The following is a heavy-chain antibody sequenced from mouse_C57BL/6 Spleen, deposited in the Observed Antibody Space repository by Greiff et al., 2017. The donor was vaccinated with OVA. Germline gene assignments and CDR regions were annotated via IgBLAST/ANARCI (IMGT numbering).Heavy chain of an antibody. D-gene: IGHD1-1*01. V-gene: IGHV1-66*01. J-gene: IGHJ2*01. CDR1: GYSFTSYY. Sequence: VQRVESGPELVKPGASVKISCKASGYSFTSYYIHWVKQRPGQGLEWIGWIYPGSGNTKYNEKFKGKATLTADKSSSTAYMQLSSLTSEDSAVYFCAIITTVVPDYWGQGTTLTVSS. CDR3: AIITTVVPDY. CDR2: IYPGSGNT.